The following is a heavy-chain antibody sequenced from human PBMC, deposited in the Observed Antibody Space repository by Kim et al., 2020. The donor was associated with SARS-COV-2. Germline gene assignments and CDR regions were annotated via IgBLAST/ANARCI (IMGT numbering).Heavy chain of an antibody. CDR1: GYTFTGYY. J-gene: IGHJ6*02. CDR2: INPNSGGT. Sequence: ASVKVSCKASGYTFTGYYMHWVRQAPGQGLEWMGWINPNSGGTNYAQKFQGRVTMTRDTSISTAYMELSRLRSDDTAVYYCARTTPTLGEQQLGSDYYYGMDVWGQGTTVTVSS. CDR3: ARTTPTLGEQQLGSDYYYGMDV. V-gene: IGHV1-2*02. D-gene: IGHD6-13*01.